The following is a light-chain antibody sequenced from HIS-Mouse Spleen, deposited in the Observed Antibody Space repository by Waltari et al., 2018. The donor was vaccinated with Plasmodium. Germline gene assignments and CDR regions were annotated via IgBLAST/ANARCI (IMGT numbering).Light chain of an antibody. V-gene: IGLV1-47*01. CDR3: AAWDDSLSGPWV. Sequence: QSVLTQPPSASGTPGQRVTISCSGSSSNIGSNYVYWYQQLPGTAPKLLIYRNNQRAPGVPDRCSGSKSGTSASLAISGLRSEDEADYYCAAWDDSLSGPWVFGGGTKLTVL. J-gene: IGLJ3*02. CDR2: RNN. CDR1: SSNIGSNY.